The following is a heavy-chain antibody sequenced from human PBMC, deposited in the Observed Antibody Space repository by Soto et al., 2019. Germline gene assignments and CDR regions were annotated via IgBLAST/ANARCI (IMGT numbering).Heavy chain of an antibody. D-gene: IGHD3-22*01. CDR3: ARGVNYYDSSGSSWFDP. CDR2: IYSSGAT. V-gene: IGHV4-30-4*01. CDR1: GASVSSGGYF. Sequence: SETLSLTCSVSGASVSSGGYFWTWIRQLPGKGLEWIGYIYSSGATYYNPSLKSRVTISVDRSKNQFSLKLNSATAADTAVYYCARGVNYYDSSGSSWFDPWGQGALVTVSS. J-gene: IGHJ5*02.